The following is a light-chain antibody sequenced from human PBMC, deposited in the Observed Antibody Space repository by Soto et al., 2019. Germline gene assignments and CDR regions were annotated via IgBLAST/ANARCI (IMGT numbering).Light chain of an antibody. J-gene: IGKJ1*01. CDR1: QSVSSS. Sequence: EIVMTQSPATLSVSPGERATLSCRASQSVSSSLAWYQQKPGQAPRLLIYGASSRATGIPARLSGSGSGTECTLTISSLQSEDFAVYYCQQYNDWPRTFGQGTKVEIK. CDR2: GAS. CDR3: QQYNDWPRT. V-gene: IGKV3-15*01.